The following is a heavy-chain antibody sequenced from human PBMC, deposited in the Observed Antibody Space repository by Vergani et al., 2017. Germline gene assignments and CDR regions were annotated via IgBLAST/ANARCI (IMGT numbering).Heavy chain of an antibody. CDR1: GYTFTSYG. CDR3: AREIKYYDSSAGGAN. CDR2: ISAYNGNT. J-gene: IGHJ4*02. V-gene: IGHV1-18*01. Sequence: QVQLVQSGAEVKKPGASVKVSCTASGYTFTSYGISWVRQAPGQGLEWMGWISAYNGNTNYAQKLQGRVTMTTDTSTSTAYMELRSLGSDDTAVYYCAREIKYYDSSAGGANWGQGTLVTVSS. D-gene: IGHD3-22*01.